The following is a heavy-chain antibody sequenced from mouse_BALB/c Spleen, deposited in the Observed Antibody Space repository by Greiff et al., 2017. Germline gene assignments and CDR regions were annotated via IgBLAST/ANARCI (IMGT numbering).Heavy chain of an antibody. Sequence: QVQLQQSGAELMKPGASVKISCKAPGYTFSSYWIEWVKRRPGHGLEWIGEILPGSGSTNYNEKFKGKATFTADTSSNTAYMQLSSLTSEDSAVYYCARKDYYRYDGYYAMDYWGQGTSVTVSS. D-gene: IGHD2-14*01. CDR2: ILPGSGST. CDR1: GYTFSSYW. J-gene: IGHJ4*01. CDR3: ARKDYYRYDGYYAMDY. V-gene: IGHV1-9*01.